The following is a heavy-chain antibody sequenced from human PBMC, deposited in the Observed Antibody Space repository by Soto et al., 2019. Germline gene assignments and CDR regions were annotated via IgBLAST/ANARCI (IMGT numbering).Heavy chain of an antibody. CDR1: GYTVTSYG. D-gene: IGHD6-13*01. V-gene: IGHV1-3*01. CDR3: VRRHVSATGIDWFDP. CDR2: INAANGDT. Sequence: ASVKVSRKASGYTVTSYGIHWVRQAPGQRLEWMGWINAANGDTKYSPKFQGRVTITRDTSASTAYMELSSLRSEDTAVYYCVRRHVSATGIDWFDPWGKGTLVTVSS. J-gene: IGHJ5*02.